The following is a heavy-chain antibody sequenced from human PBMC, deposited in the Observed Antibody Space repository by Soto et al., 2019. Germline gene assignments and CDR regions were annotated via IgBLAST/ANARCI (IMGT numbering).Heavy chain of an antibody. CDR2: VSGGGGST. CDR1: GFTFSDYA. D-gene: IGHD5-18*01. J-gene: IGHJ6*02. CDR3: AMAHVDTAMDYYYYYGMDV. V-gene: IGHV3-23*01. Sequence: PGGSLRLSCAASGFTFSDYAMNWVRQAPGKGLEWVSGVSGGGGSTYYADSVKGRFTISGDNSEHTLYLHMNSLRAEDTAVYYCAMAHVDTAMDYYYYYGMDVWGQGTTVTVSS.